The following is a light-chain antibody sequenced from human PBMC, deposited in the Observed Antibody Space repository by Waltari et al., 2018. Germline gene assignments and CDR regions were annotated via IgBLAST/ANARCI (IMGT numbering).Light chain of an antibody. J-gene: IGLJ3*02. Sequence: QTVVTQEPSLSVSPGGTVTPTCALSSGSLSTTSYATWYQQTPGQAPRTLVYKANARSSGVPGRFAGSILGNTDALTITGAQADDESDYYCALYMGSGIWVFGGGTRLTVL. V-gene: IGLV8-61*01. CDR2: KAN. CDR1: SGSLSTTSY. CDR3: ALYMGSGIWV.